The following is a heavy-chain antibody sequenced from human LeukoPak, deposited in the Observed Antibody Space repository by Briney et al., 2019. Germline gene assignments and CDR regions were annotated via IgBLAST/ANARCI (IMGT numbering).Heavy chain of an antibody. CDR1: GYTFTGYY. Sequence: GASVKVSCKASGYTFTGYYMHWVRQAPGQGLEWMGWINPNSGGTNYAQKFQGRVTMTRDTSISTAYMELSRLRSDDTAVYYCARDRNYYDSSGYYLGDGAFDIWGQGTMATVSS. CDR2: INPNSGGT. D-gene: IGHD3-22*01. J-gene: IGHJ3*02. CDR3: ARDRNYYDSSGYYLGDGAFDI. V-gene: IGHV1-2*02.